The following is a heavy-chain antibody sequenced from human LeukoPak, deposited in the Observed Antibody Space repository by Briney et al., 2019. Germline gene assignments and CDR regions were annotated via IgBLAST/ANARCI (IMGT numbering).Heavy chain of an antibody. J-gene: IGHJ4*02. CDR3: ARDYYANIAHSHTFPY. Sequence: PGGSLRLSCAASGFTFSSYAMSWVRQAPGKGLEWVSAISGSGGSTYYADSVKGRFTISRDNSKNTLYLQMNSLRAEDTAVYYCARDYYANIAHSHTFPYWGQGTLLTVSS. CDR1: GFTFSSYA. V-gene: IGHV3-23*01. CDR2: ISGSGGST. D-gene: IGHD3-16*01.